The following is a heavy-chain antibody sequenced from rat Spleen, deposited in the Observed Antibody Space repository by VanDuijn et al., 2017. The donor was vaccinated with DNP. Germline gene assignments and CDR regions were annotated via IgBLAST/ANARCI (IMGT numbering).Heavy chain of an antibody. D-gene: IGHD1-4*01. CDR1: GFTFSNYY. CDR2: ISTSGSRA. V-gene: IGHV5-25*01. Sequence: EVQLVESGGGLVQPGRSLKLSCAASGFTFSNYYMAWVRQAPKKGLEWVANISTSGSRAYYPDYVKGRFTISRDDAKSSLYLQMNSLKSEDTATYYCARSKLPGYYPFACWGQGTLVTVSS. CDR3: ARSKLPGYYPFAC. J-gene: IGHJ3*01.